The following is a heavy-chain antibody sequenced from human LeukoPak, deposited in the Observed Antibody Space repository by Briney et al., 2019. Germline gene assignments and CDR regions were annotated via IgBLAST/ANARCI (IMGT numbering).Heavy chain of an antibody. V-gene: IGHV3-53*04. CDR1: GFTVSSNY. Sequence: RSGGSLRLSCAASGFTVSSNYMSWVRQAPGKGLGWVSVIYSGGSTYYAVSVKGGFTISRHNSKNTLYLQMNSLRAEDTAVYYCARAYRYSCYDQGFDYWGQGTLVTVSS. CDR3: ARAYRYSCYDQGFDY. CDR2: IYSGGST. D-gene: IGHD5-12*01. J-gene: IGHJ4*02.